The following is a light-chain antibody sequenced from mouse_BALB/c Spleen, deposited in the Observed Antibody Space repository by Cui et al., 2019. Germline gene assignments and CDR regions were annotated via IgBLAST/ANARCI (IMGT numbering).Light chain of an antibody. CDR1: TDIDDD. CDR3: LQSDNLPYT. J-gene: IGKJ2*01. V-gene: IGKV17-121*01. CDR2: EGN. Sequence: TTVTQSPASLSMAIGKKVTISCITSTDIDDDMNWYHQKPWEPPKLLISEGNTLRPGVPSRFSISGYGTDFVFTIENMLSEDVADYYCLQSDNLPYTFGGGTKLEIK.